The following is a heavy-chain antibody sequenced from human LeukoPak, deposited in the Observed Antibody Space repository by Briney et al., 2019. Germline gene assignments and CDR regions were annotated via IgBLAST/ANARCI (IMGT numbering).Heavy chain of an antibody. V-gene: IGHV3-23*01. J-gene: IGHJ5*02. CDR3: AKGPRGAIINWFDP. Sequence: PGGSLRLSCAASGFTFSSYAMSWVRQAPGRGLEWVSAISGSGGSTYYADSVKGRFTISRDNSKNTLYLQMNSLRAEDTAVYYCAKGPRGAIINWFDPWGQGTLVTVSS. D-gene: IGHD1-26*01. CDR1: GFTFSSYA. CDR2: ISGSGGST.